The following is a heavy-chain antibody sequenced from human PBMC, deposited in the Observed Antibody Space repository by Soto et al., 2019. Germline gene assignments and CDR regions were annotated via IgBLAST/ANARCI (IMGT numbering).Heavy chain of an antibody. J-gene: IGHJ4*02. CDR2: IYYSGST. Sequence: KLSETLSLTCTVSGASVSSGDYYWSWIRQHPGKGLEWVGEIYYSGSTNYNPSLKSRVTISADTSKNQFSLKLSSVTAADTAVYYCARGPGGIAASTDYWGQGTLVTVS. D-gene: IGHD6-13*01. CDR1: GASVSSGDYY. CDR3: ARGPGGIAASTDY. V-gene: IGHV4-31*03.